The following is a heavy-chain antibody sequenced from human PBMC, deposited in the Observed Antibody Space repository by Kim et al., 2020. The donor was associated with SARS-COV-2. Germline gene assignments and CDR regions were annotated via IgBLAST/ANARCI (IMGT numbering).Heavy chain of an antibody. V-gene: IGHV3-30*18. Sequence: GGSLRLSCAASGFTFSTYGMHWVRQAPGKGLEWVAVISYDGSNKYYADSVKGRFTISRDNSKNTLYLQMNSLRAEETAVYFCAKEEGSGYSSGWTYYYYGMDVWGQGTTVTVSS. CDR2: ISYDGSNK. D-gene: IGHD6-19*01. J-gene: IGHJ6*02. CDR1: GFTFSTYG. CDR3: AKEEGSGYSSGWTYYYYGMDV.